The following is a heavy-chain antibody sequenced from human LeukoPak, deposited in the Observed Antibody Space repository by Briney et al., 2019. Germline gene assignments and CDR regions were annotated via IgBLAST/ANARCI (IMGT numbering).Heavy chain of an antibody. D-gene: IGHD5-18*01. CDR2: VNHSGST. CDR1: GGSISSYY. CDR3: ARGPARFRYSYGYRYFDY. Sequence: SETLSLTCTVSGGSISSYYWSWIRQPPGKGLEWIGEVNHSGSTNYNPSLKSRISISVDTSKTQFSLKLSSVTAAATAVYYCARGPARFRYSYGYRYFDYWGQGTLVTVSS. V-gene: IGHV4-34*01. J-gene: IGHJ4*02.